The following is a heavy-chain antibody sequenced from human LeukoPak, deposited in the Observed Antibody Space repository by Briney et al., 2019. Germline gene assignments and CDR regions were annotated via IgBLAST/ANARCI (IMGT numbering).Heavy chain of an antibody. Sequence: GESLKISCAASGFTFSSYGMHWVRQAPGKGLEWVAVIWYDGSNKYYADSVKGRFTISRDNSKNTLYLQMNSLRAEDTAVYYCASYVLGDAFDIWGQGTMVTVSS. D-gene: IGHD3-3*02. CDR2: IWYDGSNK. J-gene: IGHJ3*02. V-gene: IGHV3-33*01. CDR3: ASYVLGDAFDI. CDR1: GFTFSSYG.